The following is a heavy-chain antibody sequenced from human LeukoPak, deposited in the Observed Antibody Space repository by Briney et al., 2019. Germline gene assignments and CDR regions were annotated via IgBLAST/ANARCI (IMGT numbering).Heavy chain of an antibody. CDR1: SGSISSYY. D-gene: IGHD4-23*01. CDR3: ARDTVVTSDYYFDY. V-gene: IGHV4-4*07. J-gene: IGHJ4*02. CDR2: IYPTGST. Sequence: SETLSLTCTVSSGSISSYYWSWIRQPAGKGLEYIGRIYPTGSTNYNPSLKSRVTISVDTSKNQFSLKLSSVTAADTAVYYCARDTVVTSDYYFDYWGQGTLVTVSS.